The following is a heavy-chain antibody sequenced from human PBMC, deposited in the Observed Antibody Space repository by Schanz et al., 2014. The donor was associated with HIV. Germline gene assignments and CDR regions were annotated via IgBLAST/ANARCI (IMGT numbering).Heavy chain of an antibody. CDR2: IVPIFGTT. D-gene: IGHD2-21*02. Sequence: QVQLVQSGAEVKKPGSSVKVSCKTLGGTFRTYAVSWVRQAPGQGLEWMGGIVPIFGTTNYAQRFQGRVSISADESTSTAYMEQRGLRSEDAAVYYCTRAYCGADCSRFYYYGTDVWGQGTTVTVSS. CDR1: GGTFRTYA. V-gene: IGHV1-69*01. J-gene: IGHJ6*02. CDR3: TRAYCGADCSRFYYYGTDV.